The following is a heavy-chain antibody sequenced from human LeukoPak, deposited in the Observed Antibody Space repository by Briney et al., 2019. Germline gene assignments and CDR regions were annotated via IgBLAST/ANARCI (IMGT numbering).Heavy chain of an antibody. CDR2: ISGDGGST. Sequence: PGGSLRLSCAASGFTFDDYAMHWVRQAPGKGLEWVSLISGDGGSTYYADSVKGRFTISRDNSKNFLNLQMNSLRTEDTALYYCAKDGGSGSYWSYYGMDVWGQGTTVTVSS. V-gene: IGHV3-43*02. CDR1: GFTFDDYA. D-gene: IGHD3-10*01. CDR3: AKDGGSGSYWSYYGMDV. J-gene: IGHJ6*02.